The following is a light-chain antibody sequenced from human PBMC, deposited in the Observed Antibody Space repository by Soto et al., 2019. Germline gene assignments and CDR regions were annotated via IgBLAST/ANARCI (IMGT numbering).Light chain of an antibody. V-gene: IGKV1-5*01. CDR3: QHMRT. CDR2: DAS. CDR1: QSISSW. Sequence: DIQMTQSPSTLSASVGDRVTITCRASQSISSWLALYQQKPGKAPKLLIYDASALPRGVPSRFSGSGSGTEFTLTISSLQPDDFGSYYCQHMRTFGQGTKVDI. J-gene: IGKJ1*01.